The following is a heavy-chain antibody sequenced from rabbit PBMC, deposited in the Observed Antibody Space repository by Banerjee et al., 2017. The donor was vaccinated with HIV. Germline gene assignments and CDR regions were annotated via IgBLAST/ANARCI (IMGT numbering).Heavy chain of an antibody. CDR1: GFSFSSGYW. CDR2: IYAGSSGSP. Sequence: QSLEESGGDLVKPGASLTLTCTASGFSFSSGYWICWVRQAPGKGLEWIACIYAGSSGSPYYPSWAKGRFPISRSPRLNTVDLEMTRLTAADTATYFCARIHLCSCFFFGLWGPGTLVTVS. J-gene: IGHJ4*01. D-gene: IGHD4-1*01. CDR3: ARIHLCSCFFFGL. V-gene: IGHV1S40*01.